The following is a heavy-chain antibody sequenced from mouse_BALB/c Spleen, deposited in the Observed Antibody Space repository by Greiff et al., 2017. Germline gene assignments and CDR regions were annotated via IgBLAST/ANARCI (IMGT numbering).Heavy chain of an antibody. V-gene: IGHV1-5*01. D-gene: IGHD2-4*01. CDR3: TRSWDYDAWFAY. Sequence: VQLQQSGTVLARPGASVKMSCKASGYSFTSYWMHWVKQRPGQGLEWIGAIYPGNSDTSYNQKFKGKAKLTAVTSASTAYMELSSLTNEDSAVYYCTRSWDYDAWFAYWGQGTLVTVSA. J-gene: IGHJ3*01. CDR2: IYPGNSDT. CDR1: GYSFTSYW.